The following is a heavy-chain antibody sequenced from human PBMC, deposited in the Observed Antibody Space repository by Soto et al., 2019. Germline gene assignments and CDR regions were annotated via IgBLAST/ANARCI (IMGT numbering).Heavy chain of an antibody. CDR3: ARTVDYTRNYFDY. Sequence: SETLSLPCTVSGGSISSSSYYWGWIRQPPGKGLEWIGSIYYSGSTHYNPSLKSRVTISVDTSKNQFALKLSSVTAADTAVYYCARTVDYTRNYFDYWGQGTLVTVSS. D-gene: IGHD4-4*01. J-gene: IGHJ4*02. V-gene: IGHV4-39*01. CDR1: GGSISSSSYY. CDR2: IYYSGST.